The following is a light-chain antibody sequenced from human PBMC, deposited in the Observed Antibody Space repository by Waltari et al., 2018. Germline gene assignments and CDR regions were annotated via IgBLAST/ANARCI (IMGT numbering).Light chain of an antibody. CDR2: RND. J-gene: IGLJ2*01. CDR3: ASWGDGLSGPSVV. Sequence: QSVLTQPPSASGTPGQRVTISCSGSSSNIGTNYIYWYQQLPGTAPKLLIFRNDQRPSGVPDRFSAAKSGPSASLAISGLRSEDEADYYGASWGDGLSGPSVVFGGGTKLTVL. V-gene: IGLV1-47*01. CDR1: SSNIGTNY.